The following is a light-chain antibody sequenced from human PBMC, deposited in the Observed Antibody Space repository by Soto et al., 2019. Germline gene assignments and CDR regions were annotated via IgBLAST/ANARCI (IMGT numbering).Light chain of an antibody. CDR2: GAS. V-gene: IGKV3-20*01. CDR1: QSVRSSY. Sequence: ELVLLQSPATLSLSPGARAPLSRRASQSVRSSYLAWYQQKPGQASRLLIYGASSRATGIPDRFSGSGCGTDFTLTISRLEPEDFAVYYCQKYGSSPWTVGKGTKVGIK. CDR3: QKYGSSPWT. J-gene: IGKJ1*01.